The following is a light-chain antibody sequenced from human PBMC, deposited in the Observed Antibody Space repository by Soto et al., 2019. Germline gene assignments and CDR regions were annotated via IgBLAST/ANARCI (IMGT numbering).Light chain of an antibody. CDR1: QSVSSSN. Sequence: EIVLTQGPGTLSLSPGERATLSCTASQSVSSSNVAWDQQKPGQAPRLLRDEASSRATYSPDRFSGSGSGADFTLTSSRLEPEDFGVYYCQQYGSATITFGQGTKVEIK. CDR2: EAS. J-gene: IGKJ5*01. V-gene: IGKV3-20*01. CDR3: QQYGSATIT.